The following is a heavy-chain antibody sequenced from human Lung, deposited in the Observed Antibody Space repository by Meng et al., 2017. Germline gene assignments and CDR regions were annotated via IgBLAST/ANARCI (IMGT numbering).Heavy chain of an antibody. D-gene: IGHD4-23*01. Sequence: VQLVESGGGLGKPGGFLTLSCAASGFTFSDYSMNWVRQAPGKGLEWVSSISSGSSYIYYADSVKGRFTISRDNAKNSLYLHMNSLRVEDTGLYYCARDYGGNSGGYWGQGTLVTVSS. CDR3: ARDYGGNSGGY. CDR1: GFTFSDYS. J-gene: IGHJ4*02. CDR2: ISSGSSYI. V-gene: IGHV3-21*03.